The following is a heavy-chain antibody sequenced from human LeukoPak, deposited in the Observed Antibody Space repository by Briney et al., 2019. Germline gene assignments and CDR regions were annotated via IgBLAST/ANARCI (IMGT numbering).Heavy chain of an antibody. CDR2: ISGSGGST. CDR3: AKDRTVGASYWYFDL. D-gene: IGHD1-26*01. V-gene: IGHV3-23*01. J-gene: IGHJ2*01. Sequence: AGGSLRLSCAASGFTFSNYAMSWVRQAPGKGLEWVSEISGSGGSTYYADSVKGRFTISRDNSKNTLYLQMNSLRAEDTAIYYCAKDRTVGASYWYFDLWGRGTLVTVSS. CDR1: GFTFSNYA.